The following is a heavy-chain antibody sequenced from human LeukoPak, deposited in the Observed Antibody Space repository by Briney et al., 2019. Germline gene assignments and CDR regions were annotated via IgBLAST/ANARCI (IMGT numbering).Heavy chain of an antibody. CDR1: GYSISSGYY. J-gene: IGHJ4*02. D-gene: IGHD2-2*01. V-gene: IGHV4-38-2*02. CDR3: ARVRGYCSSTICYRYYFDY. CDR2: IYHSGST. Sequence: SSETLSLTCTVSGYSISSGYYWGWIRQPPGKGLEWIGTIYHSGSTYYNPSLKSRVTISVDTSKNQFSLKLTSVTAADTAVYYCARVRGYCSSTICYRYYFDYWGQGTLSPSPQ.